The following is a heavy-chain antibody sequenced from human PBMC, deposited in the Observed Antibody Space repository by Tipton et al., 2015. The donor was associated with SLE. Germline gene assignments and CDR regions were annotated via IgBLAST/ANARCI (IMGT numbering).Heavy chain of an antibody. CDR2: VSYSGTT. J-gene: IGHJ4*02. CDR1: GGSITSHY. Sequence: TLSLTCTVSGGSITSHYWNWIRQPQGKGLEWIGYVSYSGTTSYKPSLKTRVTISVDMSKNQFSLKLTSVTAADTAVYYCATFSQSRLFDYWGQGRLVTVSS. D-gene: IGHD3-3*02. CDR3: ATFSQSRLFDY. V-gene: IGHV4-59*08.